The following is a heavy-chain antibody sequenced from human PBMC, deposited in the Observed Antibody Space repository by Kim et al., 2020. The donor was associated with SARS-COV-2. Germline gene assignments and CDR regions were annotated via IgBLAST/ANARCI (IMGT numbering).Heavy chain of an antibody. CDR3: AKRSITMIVVVIEV. D-gene: IGHD3-22*01. CDR1: GFTFSSYA. J-gene: IGHJ4*02. CDR2: IYSGGSST. Sequence: GGSLRLSCAASGFTFSSYAMSWVRQAPGKGLEWVSVIYSGGSSTYYADSVKGRFTISRDNSKNTLYLQMNSLRAEDTAVYYCAKRSITMIVVVIEVWGQGTLVTVSS. V-gene: IGHV3-23*03.